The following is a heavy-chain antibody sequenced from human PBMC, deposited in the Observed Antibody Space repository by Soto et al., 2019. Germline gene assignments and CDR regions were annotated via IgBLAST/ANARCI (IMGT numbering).Heavy chain of an antibody. CDR3: ARDRGYSGYDLFFDI. CDR2: INAVNGNT. D-gene: IGHD5-12*01. V-gene: IGHV1-3*01. CDR1: GYTFTSYA. J-gene: IGHJ3*02. Sequence: QVQLVQSGAEVKKPGSSVKVSCKASGYTFTSYAMHWVRQAPGQRLEWMGWINAVNGNTKYSQKFQGRVTITRDTSASTGYMELNSLRSEDTAVYYCARDRGYSGYDLFFDIWGQGTMVTVSS.